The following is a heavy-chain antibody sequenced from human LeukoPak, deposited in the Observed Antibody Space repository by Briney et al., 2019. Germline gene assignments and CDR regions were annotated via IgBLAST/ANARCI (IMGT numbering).Heavy chain of an antibody. D-gene: IGHD4-17*01. CDR1: GYTFTGYY. Sequence: GASVKVSCTASGYTFTGYYMHWVRQAPGQGHEWMGWINPNSGVPDYAQKFQGRVTMTRDTSISTAYMEVSSLRSDDTAVYYCARDFGRAYGDKFDYWGQGTLVTVSS. CDR2: INPNSGVP. J-gene: IGHJ4*02. V-gene: IGHV1-2*02. CDR3: ARDFGRAYGDKFDY.